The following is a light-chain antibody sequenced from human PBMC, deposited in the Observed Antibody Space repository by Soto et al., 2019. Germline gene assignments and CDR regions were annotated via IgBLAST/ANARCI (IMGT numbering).Light chain of an antibody. CDR2: DDS. Sequence: SYVVTQPPPVSVAPGQTARLTCGGNNIGDKNVQWFQQKPGQAPVLVVYDDSDRPSGIPERFSGSNSGNTATLTISRAEARDEADYYCQVWDKSSDRYVFGTGTKLTVL. CDR3: QVWDKSSDRYV. J-gene: IGLJ1*01. V-gene: IGLV3-21*02. CDR1: NIGDKN.